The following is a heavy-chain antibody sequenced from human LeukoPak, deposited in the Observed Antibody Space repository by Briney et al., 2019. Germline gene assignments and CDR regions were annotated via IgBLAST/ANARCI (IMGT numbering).Heavy chain of an antibody. J-gene: IGHJ6*02. CDR1: GGSISSSSYY. D-gene: IGHD3-16*01. V-gene: IGHV4-39*01. CDR2: IYYSGST. CDR3: ARPLGGTYYYYGMDV. Sequence: MSSETLSLTCTVSGGSISSSSYYWGWIRQPPGKGLEWIGSIYYSGSTYYNPSLKSRVTISVDTSKNQFSLKLSSVTAADTAVYYCARPLGGTYYYYGMDVWGQGTTVTVSS.